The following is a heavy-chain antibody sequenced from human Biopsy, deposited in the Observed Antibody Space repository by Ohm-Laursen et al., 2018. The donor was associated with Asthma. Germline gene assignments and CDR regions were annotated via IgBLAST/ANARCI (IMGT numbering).Heavy chain of an antibody. CDR2: ISKDASTQ. D-gene: IGHD1-1*01. Sequence: SLRLSCTASGFNFTTYAIHWVRQAPGKGLEWVGVISKDASTQDYADSAKGRFTMARDNSKNTLDLQMNSLREEDTAVYYCVRDGTDDAFDIWGQGTVVSVSS. CDR3: VRDGTDDAFDI. V-gene: IGHV3-30*01. CDR1: GFNFTTYA. J-gene: IGHJ3*02.